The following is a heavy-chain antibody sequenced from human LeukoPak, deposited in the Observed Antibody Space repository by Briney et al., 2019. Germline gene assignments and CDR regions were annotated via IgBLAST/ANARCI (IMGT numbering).Heavy chain of an antibody. CDR3: ARGSGITMVRGVIIDDY. CDR2: ISAYNGNT. D-gene: IGHD3-10*01. J-gene: IGHJ4*02. Sequence: GASVKVSCKASGYTFSSYGITWVRQAPGQGLEWMGWISAYNGNTNYAQKFQGRVTMTRDTSISTAYMELSRLRSDDTAVYYCARGSGITMVRGVIIDDYWGQGTLVTVSS. V-gene: IGHV1-18*01. CDR1: GYTFSSYG.